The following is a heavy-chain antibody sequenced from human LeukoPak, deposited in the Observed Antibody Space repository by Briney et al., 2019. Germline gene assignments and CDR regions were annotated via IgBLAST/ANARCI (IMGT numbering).Heavy chain of an antibody. V-gene: IGHV4-59*07. Sequence: SDTLSLTCTLSGASISMYYWSWVRHPPGGGLGCIGYIYYSGSTNYNPSLKSRVIISVDASKNQFSLKLSSVAAADTAVYYCARLQREWLALFYYWGQGTLVAVSS. CDR3: ARLQREWLALFYY. CDR1: GASISMYY. J-gene: IGHJ4*02. CDR2: IYYSGST. D-gene: IGHD6-19*01.